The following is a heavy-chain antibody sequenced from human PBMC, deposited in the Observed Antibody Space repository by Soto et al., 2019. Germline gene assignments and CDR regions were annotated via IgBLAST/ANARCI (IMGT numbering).Heavy chain of an antibody. Sequence: EVQLVESGGGLVQPGRSLRLSCAASGFTFDDYAMHWVRQAPRKGLEWVSGISWNSGSIGYADSVKGRFTISRDNAENSLYLQMNSLRAEDTALYYCAKDRGLVLSFYFDYWGQGTLVTVSS. CDR1: GFTFDDYA. D-gene: IGHD6-19*01. CDR2: ISWNSGSI. V-gene: IGHV3-9*01. CDR3: AKDRGLVLSFYFDY. J-gene: IGHJ4*02.